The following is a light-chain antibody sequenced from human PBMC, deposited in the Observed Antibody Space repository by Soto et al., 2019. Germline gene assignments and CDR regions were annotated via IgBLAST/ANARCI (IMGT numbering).Light chain of an antibody. Sequence: QSALTQPASVSGSPGQSITISCTGTSSDVGGYNYVSWYQQHPGKAPKLMIYDVSNRPSGVSNRFSGSKSGNTASLTISGHQAEDEADYYCSSYTSSSSYVFGPGTKVIVL. J-gene: IGLJ1*01. V-gene: IGLV2-14*01. CDR1: SSDVGGYNY. CDR3: SSYTSSSSYV. CDR2: DVS.